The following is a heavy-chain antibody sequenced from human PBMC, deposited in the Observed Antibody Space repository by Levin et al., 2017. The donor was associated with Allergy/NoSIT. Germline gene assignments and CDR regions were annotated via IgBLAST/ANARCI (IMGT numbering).Heavy chain of an antibody. V-gene: IGHV3-7*01. D-gene: IGHD6-13*01. CDR3: ARVGPYSMGAGTGNYYMDG. CDR2: IKQDGSKK. J-gene: IGHJ6*03. Sequence: PGGSLRLSCAASGFTFNNYWMSWVRQAPGKGLEWVANIKQDGSKKYYVDAVKGRFTISRDNAKNSLYLQMNSLRAEDTAVYYCARVGPYSMGAGTGNYYMDGWGTGTTVTVSS. CDR1: GFTFNNYW.